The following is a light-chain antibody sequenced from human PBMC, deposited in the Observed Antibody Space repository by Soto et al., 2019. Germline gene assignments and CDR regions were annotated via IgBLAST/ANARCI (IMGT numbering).Light chain of an antibody. V-gene: IGKV1-5*01. CDR2: DAS. Sequence: DIQMTQSPSTLSAYVGDRVTMSCRASQSISSWLAWYQQKPGKAPKLLIYDASSLESGVPSRFSGSGSGTEFTLTISSLQPDDFATYYCQQYNSYSWSLGQGTEVDIK. CDR1: QSISSW. J-gene: IGKJ1*01. CDR3: QQYNSYSWS.